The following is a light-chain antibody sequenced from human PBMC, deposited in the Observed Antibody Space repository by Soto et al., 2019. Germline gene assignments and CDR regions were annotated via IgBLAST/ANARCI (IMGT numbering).Light chain of an antibody. V-gene: IGKV3-15*01. CDR1: QSVSSN. Sequence: EIVMTQSPATLSVSPGERATLSCRASQSVSSNLAWYQQKPGQAPRLLIYGASTRATGIPARFSGSGSGTEFTLTFSSLQSEDFAVYYCQQYNNWPLTFGGGTKVEIQ. CDR3: QQYNNWPLT. J-gene: IGKJ4*01. CDR2: GAS.